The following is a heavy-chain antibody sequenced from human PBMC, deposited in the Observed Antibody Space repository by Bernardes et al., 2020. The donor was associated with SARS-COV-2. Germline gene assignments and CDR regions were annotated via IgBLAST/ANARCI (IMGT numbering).Heavy chain of an antibody. V-gene: IGHV4-61*02. CDR2: VYVRGNT. D-gene: IGHD5-12*01. Sequence: SETLSLTCTVSGRPISSDFYYWSWIRQPAGKGLEWLGRVYVRGNTNYSPSLNNRITISLDTSKNEISLRLSSVTAADTAVYFCARDGDGYGTFDYWGQGALVTVTS. J-gene: IGHJ4*02. CDR1: GRPISSDFYY. CDR3: ARDGDGYGTFDY.